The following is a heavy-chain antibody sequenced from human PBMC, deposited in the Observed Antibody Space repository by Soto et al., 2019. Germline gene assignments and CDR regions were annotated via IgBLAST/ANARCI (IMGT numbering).Heavy chain of an antibody. CDR1: GYSYSDYW. D-gene: IGHD6-19*01. V-gene: IGHV5-51*01. CDR2: LYPGDSDT. CDR3: ARSRRGAYSSGWYSPSGYYNYGIDV. Sequence: GEALKISCKASGYSYSDYWIGWVRQMPGKGLEWMGILYPGDSDTRYSPSLQGQVSISADTSISTAYLQWTSLKASDTAMYYCARSRRGAYSSGWYSPSGYYNYGIDVWGQGTKVTVSS. J-gene: IGHJ6*02.